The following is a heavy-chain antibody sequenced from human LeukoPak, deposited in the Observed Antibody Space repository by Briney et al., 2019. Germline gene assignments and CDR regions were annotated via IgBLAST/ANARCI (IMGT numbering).Heavy chain of an antibody. CDR2: KNPNSGNT. CDR3: TRNPIHAAAGRVLFDY. V-gene: IGHV1-8*01. J-gene: IGHJ4*02. Sequence: ASVKVSCKASGYTFTSYDINWVRQATGQGLEWMGWKNPNSGNTGYAQKFQGRVTMTRNTSISTAYMELSSLRSEDTAVYYCTRNPIHAAAGRVLFDYWGQGTLVTVSS. CDR1: GYTFTSYD. D-gene: IGHD6-13*01.